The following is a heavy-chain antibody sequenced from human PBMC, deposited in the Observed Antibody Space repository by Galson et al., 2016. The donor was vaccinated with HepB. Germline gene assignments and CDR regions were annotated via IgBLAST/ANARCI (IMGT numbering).Heavy chain of an antibody. CDR3: VRARGFGY. CDR2: IKQDGSAK. J-gene: IGHJ4*02. Sequence: SLRLSCAASGFNFSIYWMTWVRQAPGKGLEWVANIKQDGSAKYFVDSVKGRFTASRDNAKNSLYLHMNGLRAEDSAVYYCVRARGFGYWGLGALVTVSS. V-gene: IGHV3-7*03. CDR1: GFNFSIYW.